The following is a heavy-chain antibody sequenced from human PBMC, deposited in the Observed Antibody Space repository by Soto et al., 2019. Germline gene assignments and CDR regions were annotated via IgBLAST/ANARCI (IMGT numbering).Heavy chain of an antibody. Sequence: QVQVQQSGPGLVKPSETLSLTCTVSSGPSKSHNWVWIRQPPGRGLEWIGYVYDTWSTSYNPSLKRRVTVSADTSTNRISLTLRFVTAADTAVYYCVRQGIGFLHGLVDVWGQGTTVIVSS. V-gene: IGHV4-59*08. CDR3: VRQGIGFLHGLVDV. J-gene: IGHJ6*01. CDR2: VYDTWST. CDR1: SGPSKSHN. D-gene: IGHD3-10*01.